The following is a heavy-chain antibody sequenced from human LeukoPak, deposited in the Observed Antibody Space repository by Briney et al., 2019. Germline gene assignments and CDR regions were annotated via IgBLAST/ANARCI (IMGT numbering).Heavy chain of an antibody. CDR3: ASTADDCSSTSCYTRAPPDY. J-gene: IGHJ4*02. Sequence: SETLSLTCAVYGGSFSGYYWSWIRQPPGKGLEWIGEINHGGSTNYNPSLKSRVTISVDTSKNQFSLKLSSVTAADTAVYYCASTADDCSSTSCYTRAPPDYWGQGTLVTVSS. V-gene: IGHV4-34*01. CDR2: INHGGST. CDR1: GGSFSGYY. D-gene: IGHD2-2*02.